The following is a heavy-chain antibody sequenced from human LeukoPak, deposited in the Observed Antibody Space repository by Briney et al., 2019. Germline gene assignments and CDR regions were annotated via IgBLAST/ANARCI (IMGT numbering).Heavy chain of an antibody. J-gene: IGHJ4*02. CDR3: ARRPAEDYGDY. V-gene: IGHV5-51*01. Sequence: GESLKISCKGSGYSFTSYWIGWVRQMPGKGLEWMGIIYPGDSDTRYSPSFQGQVTISADKSLSTAYLPWTSPTATDTAMYYCARRPAEDYGDYWGQGTLVTVSS. CDR1: GYSFTSYW. CDR2: IYPGDSDT.